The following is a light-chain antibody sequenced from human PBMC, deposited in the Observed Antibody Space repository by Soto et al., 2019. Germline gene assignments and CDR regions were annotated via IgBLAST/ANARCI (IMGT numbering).Light chain of an antibody. Sequence: EIVLPQSPGTLSLSPGERATLSCRASQSVSSSYLVWYQQKPGQAPRLLIYGASSRATGIPDRFGGSGSGTDFTLTISRLEPEDFAVYYCQQYGSSLWTFGQGTKVEIK. V-gene: IGKV3-20*01. J-gene: IGKJ1*01. CDR1: QSVSSSY. CDR2: GAS. CDR3: QQYGSSLWT.